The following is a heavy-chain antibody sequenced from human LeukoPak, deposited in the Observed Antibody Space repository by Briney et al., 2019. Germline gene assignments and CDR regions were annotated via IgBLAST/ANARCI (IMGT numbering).Heavy chain of an antibody. CDR2: INPNSGGT. D-gene: IGHD3-22*01. CDR3: AREEGLFSLYYFDY. V-gene: IGHV1-2*02. J-gene: IGHJ4*02. Sequence: GASVKVSCKASGYTFTDYFLHWVRQAPGQGLEWMGWINPNSGGTNYAQKFQGRVTMTRDTSISTAYMDLSRLRSDDTAVYFCAREEGLFSLYYFDYWGQGTLVTVSS. CDR1: GYTFTDYF.